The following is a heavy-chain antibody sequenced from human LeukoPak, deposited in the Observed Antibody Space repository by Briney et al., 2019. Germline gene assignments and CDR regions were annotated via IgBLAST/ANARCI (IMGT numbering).Heavy chain of an antibody. D-gene: IGHD3-9*01. Sequence: PSETLSLTCAVHGGSFSGYYWSWIRQPPGKGLEWIGEINHSGSTNYNPSLKSRVTISVDTSKNQFSLKLSSVTAADTAVYYCARGPRSYDILTGYYIGPPASFDYWGQGTLVTVSS. J-gene: IGHJ4*02. CDR1: GGSFSGYY. V-gene: IGHV4-34*01. CDR2: INHSGST. CDR3: ARGPRSYDILTGYYIGPPASFDY.